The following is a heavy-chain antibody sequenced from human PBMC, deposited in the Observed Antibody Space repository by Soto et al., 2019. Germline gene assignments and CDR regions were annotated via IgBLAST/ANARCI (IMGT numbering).Heavy chain of an antibody. Sequence: EVQLLESGGGLVPRGGSLRLSCAASGFTFSSYAVSWVRQAPGKGLEWVSIISGSGTRTYYADSVKGRFTISRDNSKNTLYLQMNSLRAEDTTIYHCAKYTAAAGTGGAFDIWGQGTMVTVSS. CDR1: GFTFSSYA. V-gene: IGHV3-23*01. D-gene: IGHD6-13*01. CDR3: AKYTAAAGTGGAFDI. J-gene: IGHJ3*02. CDR2: ISGSGTRT.